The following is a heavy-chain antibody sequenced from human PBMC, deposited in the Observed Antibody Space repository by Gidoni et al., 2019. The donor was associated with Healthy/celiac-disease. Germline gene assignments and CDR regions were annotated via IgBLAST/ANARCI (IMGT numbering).Heavy chain of an antibody. CDR2: IYWDDDK. V-gene: IGHV2-5*02. Sequence: QITLKESGPTLVKPTQTLTLPCTFSRFSLSTSGVGVGWIRQPPGKALEWLALIYWDDDKRYSPSLKSRLTITKDTSKNQVVLTMTNMDPVDTATYYCAHTYYYDSSGYYYVPPYYFDYWGQGTLVTVSS. CDR3: AHTYYYDSSGYYYVPPYYFDY. CDR1: RFSLSTSGVG. D-gene: IGHD3-22*01. J-gene: IGHJ4*02.